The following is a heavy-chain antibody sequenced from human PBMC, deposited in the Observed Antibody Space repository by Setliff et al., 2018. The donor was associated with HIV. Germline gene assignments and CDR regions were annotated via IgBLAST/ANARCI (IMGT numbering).Heavy chain of an antibody. V-gene: IGHV3-23*01. D-gene: IGHD3-22*01. CDR1: GFTFSSYA. Sequence: PGGSLRLSCAASGFTFSSYAMSWVRQTPGEGLEWVSAVSGGGGSTYYADSVKGRFTISRDNAENSLYLQMNSLRAEDTAVYYCARGYYDSSGYYNALLWGQGTLVTVSS. CDR2: VSGGGGST. CDR3: ARGYYDSSGYYNALL. J-gene: IGHJ4*02.